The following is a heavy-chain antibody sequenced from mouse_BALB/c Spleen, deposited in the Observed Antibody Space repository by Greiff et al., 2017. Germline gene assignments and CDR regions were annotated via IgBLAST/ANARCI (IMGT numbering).Heavy chain of an antibody. J-gene: IGHJ3*01. CDR2: ISYSGST. V-gene: IGHV3-2*02. Sequence: EVKLMESGPGLVKPSQSLSLTCTVTGYSITSDYAWNWIRQFPGNKLEWMGYISYSGSTSYNPSLKSRISITRDTSKNQFFLQLNSVTTEDTATYYCAPYRYDGFAYWGQGTLVTVSA. CDR1: GYSITSDYA. CDR3: APYRYDGFAY. D-gene: IGHD2-14*01.